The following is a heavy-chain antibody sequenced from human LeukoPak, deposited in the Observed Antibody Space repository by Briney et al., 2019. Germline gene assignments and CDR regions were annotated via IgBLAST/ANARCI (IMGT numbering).Heavy chain of an antibody. Sequence: GGSLRLPCAASGFTFSSYAMNWVRQAPGKGLEWVSAISGSGGSTYYADSVKGRFTISRDNSKNTLYLQMNSLRAEDTAVYYCAKDLAGTAMGNYWGQGTLVTVSS. CDR2: ISGSGGST. CDR1: GFTFSSYA. V-gene: IGHV3-23*01. J-gene: IGHJ4*02. CDR3: AKDLAGTAMGNY. D-gene: IGHD5-18*01.